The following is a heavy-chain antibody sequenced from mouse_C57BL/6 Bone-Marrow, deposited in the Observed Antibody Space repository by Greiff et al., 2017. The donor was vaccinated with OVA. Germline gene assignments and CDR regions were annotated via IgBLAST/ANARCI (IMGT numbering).Heavy chain of an antibody. CDR1: GYTFTDYY. V-gene: IGHV1-19*01. CDR2: INPYNGGT. Sequence: SGPVLVKPGASVKMSCKASGYTFTDYYMNWVKQSHGKSLEWIGVINPYNGGTSYNQKFKGKATLTVDKSSSTAYMELSSLTSEDSAVYYCARFAMGVATNWGQGTTLTVSS. J-gene: IGHJ2*01. CDR3: ARFAMGVATN. D-gene: IGHD1-1*01.